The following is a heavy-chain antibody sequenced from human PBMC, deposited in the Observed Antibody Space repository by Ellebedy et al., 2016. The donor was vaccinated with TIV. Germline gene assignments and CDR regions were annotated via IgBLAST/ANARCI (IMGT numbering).Heavy chain of an antibody. D-gene: IGHD2-15*01. Sequence: GESLKISCVASGFTFSNYNMNWVRQSPGKGLEWVSSIRSTGSDKYYAESVKGRLTISRDNAQDTLFLQMNSLRAEDTAVYFCSRGWSTPDSWGQGTLVIVSS. CDR1: GFTFSNYN. CDR3: SRGWSTPDS. J-gene: IGHJ4*02. V-gene: IGHV3-21*06. CDR2: IRSTGSDK.